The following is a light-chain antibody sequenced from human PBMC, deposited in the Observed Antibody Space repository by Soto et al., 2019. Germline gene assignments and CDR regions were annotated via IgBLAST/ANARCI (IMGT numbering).Light chain of an antibody. CDR3: QQRSTWPPA. V-gene: IGKV3-11*01. Sequence: DTVLTQSPATLSLSPGERATLSCRASQSVFTSLGWYQQRPGQAPRLLIYDASNRANGIPPRFSGSGSGTDFTLTISGLEPEDFALYYRQQRSTWPPAFGQGTKLEMK. CDR1: QSVFTS. J-gene: IGKJ2*01. CDR2: DAS.